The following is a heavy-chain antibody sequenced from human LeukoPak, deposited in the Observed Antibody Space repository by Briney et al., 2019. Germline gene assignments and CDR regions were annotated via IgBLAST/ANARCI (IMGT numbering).Heavy chain of an antibody. J-gene: IGHJ4*02. CDR2: IYYSGST. CDR1: GGSISSGDYY. D-gene: IGHD2-21*01. CDR3: ARRLSEYCGGDCYAIDY. V-gene: IGHV4-30-4*08. Sequence: SETLSLTCTVSGGSISSGDYYWSWIRQPPEKGLEWIGYIYYSGSTYYNPSLKSRVTISVDTSKNQFSLKLSSVTAADTAVYYCARRLSEYCGGDCYAIDYWGQGTLVTVSS.